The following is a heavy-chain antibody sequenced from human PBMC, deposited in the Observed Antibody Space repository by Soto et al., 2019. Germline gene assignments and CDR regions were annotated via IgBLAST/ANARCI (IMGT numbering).Heavy chain of an antibody. CDR3: ERGGKRESYRY. V-gene: IGHV4-34*01. J-gene: IGHJ4*02. D-gene: IGHD3-16*02. Sequence: PSETLSLTCAVYGGSFSGYYWSWIRQPPGKGLEWIGEINHSGSTNYNPSLKSRVTISVDTSKNQFSLKLSSVTAADTAVYYCERGGKRESYRYWGQGTLVTVSS. CDR1: GGSFSGYY. CDR2: INHSGST.